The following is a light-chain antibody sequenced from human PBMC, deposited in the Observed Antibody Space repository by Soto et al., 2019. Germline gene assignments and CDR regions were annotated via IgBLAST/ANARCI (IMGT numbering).Light chain of an antibody. V-gene: IGKV3-20*01. Sequence: IKLTQSPFSLSLSPGERATLHCRASQSVSNNYLAWYQQKPGQSPRLLIYRASTRATGIPDRFSGSGSGTDFTLTIARLQPEDFAVYFCHQDFTFPRMFGQGTKVDIK. CDR2: RAS. J-gene: IGKJ1*01. CDR1: QSVSNNY. CDR3: HQDFTFPRM.